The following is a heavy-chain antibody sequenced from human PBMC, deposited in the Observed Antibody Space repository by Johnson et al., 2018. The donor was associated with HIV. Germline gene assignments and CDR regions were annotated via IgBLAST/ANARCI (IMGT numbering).Heavy chain of an antibody. J-gene: IGHJ3*02. CDR3: ARDGTETGPDDAFDI. Sequence: MLLVESGGGLVQPGGSLRLSCAASGFTFSSYAMSWVRQAPGKGLEWVSAISGSGGSTYYADSVKDRFTISRDISKNTIYLQMNSLRAEDTAMYYCARDGTETGPDDAFDIWGQGTMVTVSS. CDR2: ISGSGGST. V-gene: IGHV3-23*04. D-gene: IGHD1-1*01. CDR1: GFTFSSYA.